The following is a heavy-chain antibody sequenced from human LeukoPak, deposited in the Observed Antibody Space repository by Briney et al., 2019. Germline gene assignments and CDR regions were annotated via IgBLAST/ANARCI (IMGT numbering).Heavy chain of an antibody. Sequence: PGGSLRLSCAASGFTVSSNYMSWDRQAPGKGLEWVSVIYSGGSTIYGDSVKGRFTISRDNSKNTLFLHMNSLRAEDTAVYYCARNMGDWGRAFDFWGQGTMVTVSS. J-gene: IGHJ3*01. CDR3: ARNMGDWGRAFDF. D-gene: IGHD7-27*01. CDR2: IYSGGST. CDR1: GFTVSSNY. V-gene: IGHV3-53*01.